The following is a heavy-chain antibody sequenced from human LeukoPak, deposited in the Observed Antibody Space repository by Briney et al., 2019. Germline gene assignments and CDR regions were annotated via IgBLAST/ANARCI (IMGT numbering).Heavy chain of an antibody. J-gene: IGHJ3*02. CDR3: ARDRDTASGYAFDI. V-gene: IGHV3-53*04. CDR1: GFTVSSNY. D-gene: IGHD5-18*01. CDR2: IYSGGST. Sequence: GGCLRLSCAASGFTVSSNYMSWVRQAPGKGLEWVSVIYSGGSTYYADSVKGRFTISRHNSKNTLYLQMNSLRAEDTAVYYCARDRDTASGYAFDIWGQGTMVTVSS.